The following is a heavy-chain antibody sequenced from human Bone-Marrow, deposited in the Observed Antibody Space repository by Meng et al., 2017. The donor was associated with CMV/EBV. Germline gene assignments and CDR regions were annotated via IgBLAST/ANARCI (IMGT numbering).Heavy chain of an antibody. D-gene: IGHD2-21*02. J-gene: IGHJ3*01. CDR2: INPNPNSGAT. CDR1: GYTFTGYY. V-gene: IGHV1-2*02. CDR3: ARVQFLVTPNDAFDL. Sequence: ASVKVSCKASGYTFTGYYMHWVRQAPGQGLEWMGWINPNPNSGATAYAQKFQGRVTLTRDTSISAAYMELRRLKSDDTAVYYCARVQFLVTPNDAFDLWGQGTMVTVSS.